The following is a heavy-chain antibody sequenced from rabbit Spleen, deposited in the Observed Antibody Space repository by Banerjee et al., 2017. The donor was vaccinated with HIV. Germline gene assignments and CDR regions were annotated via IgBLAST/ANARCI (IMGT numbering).Heavy chain of an antibody. D-gene: IGHD3-1*01. J-gene: IGHJ4*01. CDR2: IDTSNGDT. CDR3: ARDLASVVGWNFNL. Sequence: QEQLVESGGGLVQPEGSLTLTCTASGFSLSSNWICWVRQAPGKGLEWIACIDTSNGDTDYANWPKGRFTISRTSSTTVTLQMTSLTAADTATYFCARDLASVVGWNFNLWGPGTLVTVS. V-gene: IGHV1S45*01. CDR1: GFSLSSNW.